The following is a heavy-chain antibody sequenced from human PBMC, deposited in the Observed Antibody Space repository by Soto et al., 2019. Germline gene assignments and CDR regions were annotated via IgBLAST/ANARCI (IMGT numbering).Heavy chain of an antibody. J-gene: IGHJ5*02. CDR1: GYTFTGYY. CDR3: ARGPMITFGGVIAKYTWFDP. CDR2: INPNSGGT. Sequence: ASVKVSCKASGYTFTGYYMHWVRQAPGQGLEWMGWINPNSGGTNYAQKFQGWVTMTRDTSISTAYMELSRLRSDDTAVYYCARGPMITFGGVIAKYTWFDPWGQGTLVTVSS. V-gene: IGHV1-2*04. D-gene: IGHD3-16*02.